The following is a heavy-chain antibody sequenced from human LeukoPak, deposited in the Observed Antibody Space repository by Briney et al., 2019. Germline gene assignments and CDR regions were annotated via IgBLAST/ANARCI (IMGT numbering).Heavy chain of an antibody. Sequence: GESLKISFKGSGYSFTSYWIGWVRQMPGKGLEWMGIIYPGDSDTRYSPSFQGQVTISADKSISTAYLQWSSLKASDDAMYYCARHFGYSYTSIDYWGQGTLVTVSS. CDR3: ARHFGYSYTSIDY. CDR1: GYSFTSYW. D-gene: IGHD5-18*01. CDR2: IYPGDSDT. J-gene: IGHJ4*02. V-gene: IGHV5-51*01.